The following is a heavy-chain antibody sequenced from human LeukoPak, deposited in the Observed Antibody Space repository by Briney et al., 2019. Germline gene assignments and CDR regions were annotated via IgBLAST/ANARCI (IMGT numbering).Heavy chain of an antibody. CDR1: GGTFSSYA. CDR3: ARDLAAAGTGHYFDY. V-gene: IGHV1-69*01. J-gene: IGHJ4*02. Sequence: SVKVSCKASGGTFSSYAISWVRQAPGQGLEWMGGIIPIFGTANYAQKFQGRVTITADESTSTAYMELSSLRSEDTAVYYCARDLAAAGTGHYFDYWGQGTLVTVSS. CDR2: IIPIFGTA. D-gene: IGHD6-13*01.